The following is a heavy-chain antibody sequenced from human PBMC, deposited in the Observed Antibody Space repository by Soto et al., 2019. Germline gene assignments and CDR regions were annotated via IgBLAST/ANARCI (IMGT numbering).Heavy chain of an antibody. V-gene: IGHV3-7*03. Sequence: EVQLVQSGGGLVQPGGSLRLSCVGSGFTCTDFYMNWVRQAPGKGLEWVANIRPDGSETNYVESVKGRFTTSRDNAKNSLFQQMNSLRAHDTAVYYCAGWGGHDYNYWGQGILVTVSS. J-gene: IGHJ4*02. CDR3: AGWGGHDYNY. CDR2: IRPDGSET. CDR1: GFTCTDFY. D-gene: IGHD4-4*01.